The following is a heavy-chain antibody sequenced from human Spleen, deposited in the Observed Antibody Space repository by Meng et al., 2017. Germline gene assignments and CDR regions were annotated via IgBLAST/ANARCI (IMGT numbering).Heavy chain of an antibody. V-gene: IGHV4-59*08. J-gene: IGHJ6*02. Sequence: SETLSLTCTVSGGSISSFYWSWIRQPPGKGLEWIGYIWHTGTTNYNPSLKSRVTISLDTSKNQFSLKLTSVTAADTAVYYCAGGAVVTLIFYHAMDVWGQGTTVTVSS. CDR3: AGGAVVTLIFYHAMDV. CDR1: GGSISSFY. CDR2: IWHTGTT. D-gene: IGHD2-21*02.